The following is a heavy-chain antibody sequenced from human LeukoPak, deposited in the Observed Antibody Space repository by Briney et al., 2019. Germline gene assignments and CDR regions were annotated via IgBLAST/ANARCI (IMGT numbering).Heavy chain of an antibody. Sequence: GGSLRLSCAASGFTFSSYSMNWVRQAPGKGLEWVSCISGSGSYLYYTDSVKGRFTVSRDNARNSLYLQMNSLRAEDTAVYYCARYSSSWHYYFDYWGQGTLVTVSS. J-gene: IGHJ4*02. D-gene: IGHD6-13*01. CDR1: GFTFSSYS. CDR3: ARYSSSWHYYFDY. CDR2: ISGSGSYL. V-gene: IGHV3-21*01.